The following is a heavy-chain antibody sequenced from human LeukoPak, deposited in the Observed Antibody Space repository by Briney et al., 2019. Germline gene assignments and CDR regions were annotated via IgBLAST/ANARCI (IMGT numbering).Heavy chain of an antibody. V-gene: IGHV4-30-4*08. J-gene: IGHJ4*02. D-gene: IGHD5-12*01. Sequence: PLETLSLTCTVSGGSISSGDYYWSWIRQPPGKGLEWIGYIYYSGSTYYNPSLKSRVTISVDTSKNQFSLKLSSVTAADTAVYYCARDAWVASRAGGYVIWGQGTLVTVSS. CDR1: GGSISSGDYY. CDR2: IYYSGST. CDR3: ARDAWVASRAGGYVI.